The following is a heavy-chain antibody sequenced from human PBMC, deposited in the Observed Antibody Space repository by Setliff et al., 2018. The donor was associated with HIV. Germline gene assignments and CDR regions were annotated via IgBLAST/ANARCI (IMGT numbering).Heavy chain of an antibody. D-gene: IGHD2-8*01. J-gene: IGHJ5*02. CDR1: GFTFSDFW. CDR2: ISPEGNKK. V-gene: IGHV3-7*03. CDR3: ARVLLRTNPLYGVASNWFDP. Sequence: GGSLRLSCAASGFTFSDFWMYWVRQAPGKGLEWVANISPEGNKKYYVGSVRGRFTSSRDNAKSSLFLQMSGLRPEDTAVYYCARVLLRTNPLYGVASNWFDPWGQGTLVTVSS.